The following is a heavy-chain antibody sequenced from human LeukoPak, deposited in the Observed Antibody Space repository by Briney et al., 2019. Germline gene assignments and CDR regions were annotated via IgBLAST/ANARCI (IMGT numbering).Heavy chain of an antibody. CDR3: ARNCDFWSGSGPGDAFDI. Sequence: SETLSLTCTVSGGSISGYFWSWIRQSPGKGLEWIGYTNYGATINYNPSLKSRVSISVDTSKNQFSLKLSSVTAADTAVYYCARNCDFWSGSGPGDAFDIWGQGTMVTVSS. D-gene: IGHD3-3*01. V-gene: IGHV4-59*01. CDR1: GGSISGYF. J-gene: IGHJ3*02. CDR2: TNYGATI.